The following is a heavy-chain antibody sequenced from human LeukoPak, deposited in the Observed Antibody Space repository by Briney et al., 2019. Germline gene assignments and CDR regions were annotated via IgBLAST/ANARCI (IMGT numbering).Heavy chain of an antibody. CDR2: NSSYNGNA. J-gene: IGHJ5*02. D-gene: IGHD5-24*01. CDR3: ARGRDGYDYAGFDP. CDR1: GYTFITYG. Sequence: GASVKVSCKASGYTFITYGISWVRQAPGQGFEWMGWNSSYNGNADYAQKFRGRVAMTTDPSTNTAYMELRSLGFDDSADYYCARGRDGYDYAGFDPWGQGTRVTVSS. V-gene: IGHV1-18*01.